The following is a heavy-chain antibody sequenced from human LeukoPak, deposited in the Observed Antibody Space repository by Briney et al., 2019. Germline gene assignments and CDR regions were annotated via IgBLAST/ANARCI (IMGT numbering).Heavy chain of an antibody. D-gene: IGHD6-13*01. J-gene: IGHJ4*02. CDR2: ISTSGNYI. CDR1: GFTFSDYY. Sequence: RGAPRPSRAAPGFTFSDYYKTWIRQAPRKGPEWGAYISTSGNYIKDANSVKGRFTISRDNAKNSLFLRVSSLRVEDTAVYYCARDGEEGQLLVVARFWGRGTLVTVSS. V-gene: IGHV3-11*05. CDR3: ARDGEEGQLLVVARF.